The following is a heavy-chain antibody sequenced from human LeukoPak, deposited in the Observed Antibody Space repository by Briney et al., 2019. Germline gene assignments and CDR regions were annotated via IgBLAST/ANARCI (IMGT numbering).Heavy chain of an antibody. V-gene: IGHV4-39*01. CDR2: IYYSGST. CDR1: GGSISSSSYY. J-gene: IGHJ4*02. D-gene: IGHD3-3*01. Sequence: SETLSLTCTVSGGSISSSSYYWGWIRQPPGKGLEWIGSIYYSGSTYYNPSLKSRVTISVDTSKNQFSLKLSSVTAADTAVYYCATLILPSGYSNYWGQGTLVTVSS. CDR3: ATLILPSGYSNY.